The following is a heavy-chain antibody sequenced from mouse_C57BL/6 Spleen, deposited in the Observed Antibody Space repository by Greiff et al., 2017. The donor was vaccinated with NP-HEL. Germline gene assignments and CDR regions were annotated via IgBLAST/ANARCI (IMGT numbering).Heavy chain of an antibody. J-gene: IGHJ3*01. D-gene: IGHD2-1*01. CDR3: ARGPLPYGNLAY. CDR2: IDPSDSYT. V-gene: IGHV1-69*01. Sequence: QVQLQQPGAELVMPGASVKLSCKASGYTFTSYWMHWVKQRPGQGLEWIGEIDPSDSYTNYNQKFKGKSTLTVDKSSSTAYMQLSSLTSEDSAVYYCARGPLPYGNLAYWGQGTLVTASA. CDR1: GYTFTSYW.